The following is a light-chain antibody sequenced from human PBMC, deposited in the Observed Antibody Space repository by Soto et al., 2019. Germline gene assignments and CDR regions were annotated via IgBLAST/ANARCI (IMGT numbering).Light chain of an antibody. CDR1: NSDVGGYNY. J-gene: IGLJ1*01. CDR2: DVS. V-gene: IGLV2-14*01. Sequence: QSALTQPASVSGSPGQSITISCSGTNSDVGGYNYVSWYQQHPGKAPKLMIYDVSYRPSGISNRFSGSKSDNTASLTTSGXXAEDXADYYCSSXXXXXXYVFGTGT. CDR3: SSXXXXXXYV.